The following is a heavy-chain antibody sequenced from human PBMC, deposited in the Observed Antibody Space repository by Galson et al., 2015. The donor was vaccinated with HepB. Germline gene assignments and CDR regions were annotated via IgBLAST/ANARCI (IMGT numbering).Heavy chain of an antibody. V-gene: IGHV4-39*01. J-gene: IGHJ4*02. Sequence: ETLSLTCTVSGGSISGSSYYWGWIRQPPGKGLEWIGSIYYSGSTYYNPSLKSRVTISVDTSKNQFSLKLSSVTAADTAVYYCARRGTVYNSIDYWGQGTLVTVSS. D-gene: IGHD1-14*01. CDR2: IYYSGST. CDR1: GGSISGSSYY. CDR3: ARRGTVYNSIDY.